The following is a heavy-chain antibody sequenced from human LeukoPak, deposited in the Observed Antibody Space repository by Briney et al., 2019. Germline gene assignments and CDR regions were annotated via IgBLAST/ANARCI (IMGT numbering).Heavy chain of an antibody. J-gene: IGHJ4*02. Sequence: PSETLSLTCTVSGHSITSYYWSWIRQSAEKGLEWIGRIYTTGTTNYNPSLKGRVTVSVDTSKNQFLLKLRSVTAADTAVYYCARDVGASNFDSWGQGVQVTVSS. V-gene: IGHV4-4*07. D-gene: IGHD1-26*01. CDR1: GHSITSYY. CDR2: IYTTGTT. CDR3: ARDVGASNFDS.